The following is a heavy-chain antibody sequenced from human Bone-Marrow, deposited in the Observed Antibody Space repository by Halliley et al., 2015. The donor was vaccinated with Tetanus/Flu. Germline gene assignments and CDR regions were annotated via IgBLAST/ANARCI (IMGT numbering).Heavy chain of an antibody. Sequence: TLSLTCAVYGESFSGYYWNWIRQPPGKGLEWIGEINHSGSTNYNPALKSRVTISVDTSKNQISLNLTSVTAADPAVYYCARAVCQRLPPSHYLYALAHWGRGTTVTVSS. CDR2: INHSGST. V-gene: IGHV4-34*01. CDR3: ARAVCQRLPPSHYLYALAH. J-gene: IGHJ6*02. CDR1: GESFSGYY. D-gene: IGHD5-12*01.